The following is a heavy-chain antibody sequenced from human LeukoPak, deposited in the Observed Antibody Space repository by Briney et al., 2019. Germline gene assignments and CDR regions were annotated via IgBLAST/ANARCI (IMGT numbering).Heavy chain of an antibody. J-gene: IGHJ6*02. Sequence: SQTLSLTCTVSGGSINSGDYYWSWIRQPPGKGLEWIGYFYYNGSTYYNPSLKSRVTISVDTSKNQFSLKLTSVTAADTAVYYCASGELNYYDSSGSCLYYGMDVWGQGTTVTVSS. D-gene: IGHD3-22*01. V-gene: IGHV4-30-4*01. CDR2: FYYNGST. CDR3: ASGELNYYDSSGSCLYYGMDV. CDR1: GGSINSGDYY.